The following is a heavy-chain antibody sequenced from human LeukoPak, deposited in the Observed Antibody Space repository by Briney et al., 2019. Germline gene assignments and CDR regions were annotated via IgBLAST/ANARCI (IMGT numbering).Heavy chain of an antibody. CDR1: GDSINDHY. Sequence: SETLSLTCTVSGDSINDHYWSWIRQPPGEGLEWIAYIYSSVSTNYNPSLRSRVTISIDTSRSQFSLQLTSVTAADAGVYYCARQRCIGGSCYRVDQLYYMDVWGKGTTVTVSS. CDR2: IYSSVST. V-gene: IGHV4-4*09. J-gene: IGHJ6*03. D-gene: IGHD2-15*01. CDR3: ARQRCIGGSCYRVDQLYYMDV.